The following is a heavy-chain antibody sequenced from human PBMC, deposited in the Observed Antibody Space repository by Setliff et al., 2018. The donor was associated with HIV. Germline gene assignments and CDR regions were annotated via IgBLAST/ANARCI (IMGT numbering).Heavy chain of an antibody. CDR1: GYTFTSYY. J-gene: IGHJ4*02. V-gene: IGHV1-46*01. Sequence: GASVKVSCKASGYTFTSYYMHWVRQAPGQGLEWMGIINPSGGSTSYAQKFQGRVTMTRDTSTSTVYMELSSLRSEDTAVYYCARERTYCSGGSCYGLNYFDCWGQGTLVTGSS. CDR2: INPSGGST. CDR3: ARERTYCSGGSCYGLNYFDC. D-gene: IGHD2-15*01.